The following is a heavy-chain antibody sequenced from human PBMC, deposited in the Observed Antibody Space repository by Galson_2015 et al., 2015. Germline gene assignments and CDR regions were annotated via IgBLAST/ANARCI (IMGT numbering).Heavy chain of an antibody. V-gene: IGHV3-48*01. J-gene: IGHJ5*02. CDR2: ISSSSSTI. Sequence: SLRLSCAASGFTFSSYSMNWVRQAPGKGLEWVSYISSSSSTIYYADSVKGRFTISRDNAKNSLYLQMNSLRAEDTAVYYCARERLAFGSTSPNWFDPWGQGTLVTVSS. D-gene: IGHD2-2*01. CDR1: GFTFSSYS. CDR3: ARERLAFGSTSPNWFDP.